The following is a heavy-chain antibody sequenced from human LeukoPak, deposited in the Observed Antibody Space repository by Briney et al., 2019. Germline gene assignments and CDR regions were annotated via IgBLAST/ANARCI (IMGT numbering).Heavy chain of an antibody. CDR1: GYSISSGYS. D-gene: IGHD6-19*01. Sequence: SETLSLTCAVSGYSISSGYSWGWIRQPPGKGLEWIGSIYHSGSTYYNPSLKSRVTISVDTSKNQFSLKVNSVTAADTAVYYCARRHSSGWFYYWGQGTLVTVSS. CDR2: IYHSGST. V-gene: IGHV4-38-2*01. J-gene: IGHJ4*02. CDR3: ARRHSSGWFYY.